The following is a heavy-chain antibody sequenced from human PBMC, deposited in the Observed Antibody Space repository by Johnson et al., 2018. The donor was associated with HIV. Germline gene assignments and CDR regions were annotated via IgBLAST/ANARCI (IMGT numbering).Heavy chain of an antibody. CDR2: ISYDGSDK. D-gene: IGHD6-13*01. J-gene: IGHJ3*02. Sequence: QVQLVESGGGLVQPGRSLRLSCAASGFSFSNYAMHWVRQAPGKGLEWVAFISYDGSDKDYADSVKGRFTISRDNSKNTLYLQMNSLRAEDTAVYYCAKSYSSSWYTDAFDIWGQGTMVTVSS. CDR1: GFSFSNYA. CDR3: AKSYSSSWYTDAFDI. V-gene: IGHV3-30*18.